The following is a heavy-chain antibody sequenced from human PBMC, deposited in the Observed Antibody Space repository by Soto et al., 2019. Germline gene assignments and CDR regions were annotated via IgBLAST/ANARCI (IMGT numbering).Heavy chain of an antibody. Sequence: SQTLSLTCAISGDSVSSNSGAWNWIRQSPSRGLEWLRRTYYRSHWYNDFAVSVKSRVTIDPDTSKNQFSLQLNSVTPEDTAVYYCVRQYRDSQYYSGLDVWGQGTTVTVSS. CDR1: GDSVSSNSGA. CDR3: VRQYRDSQYYSGLDV. V-gene: IGHV6-1*01. J-gene: IGHJ6*02. CDR2: TYYRSHWYN. D-gene: IGHD6-6*01.